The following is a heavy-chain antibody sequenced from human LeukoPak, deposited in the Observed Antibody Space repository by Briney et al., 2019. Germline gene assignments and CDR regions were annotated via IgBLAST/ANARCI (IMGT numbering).Heavy chain of an antibody. V-gene: IGHV1-18*01. D-gene: IGHD2-2*02. Sequence: ASVKVSCKTSGYTFTSYGISWVRQAPGQGLEWMGWISAYNGNTNYAQKLQGRVTMTTDTSTSTAYMELRSLRSDDTAVYYCARDCSSTSCSTWGFDPWGQGTLVTVSS. J-gene: IGHJ5*02. CDR1: GYTFTSYG. CDR3: ARDCSSTSCSTWGFDP. CDR2: ISAYNGNT.